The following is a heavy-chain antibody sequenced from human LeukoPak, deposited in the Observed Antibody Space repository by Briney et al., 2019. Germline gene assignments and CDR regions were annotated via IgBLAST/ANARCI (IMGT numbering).Heavy chain of an antibody. CDR1: GGSISSYY. V-gene: IGHV4-59*12. CDR2: IYHSGTT. CDR3: ASGTSKTYYYDSSGYYDY. J-gene: IGHJ4*02. D-gene: IGHD3-22*01. Sequence: SETLSLTCTVSGGSISSYYWSWVRQPPGKGLEWIGYIYHSGTTHYNPSLKSRVTISVDMSNNQYSLKVKSVTAADTAVYYCASGTSKTYYYDSSGYYDYWGQGTLVTVSS.